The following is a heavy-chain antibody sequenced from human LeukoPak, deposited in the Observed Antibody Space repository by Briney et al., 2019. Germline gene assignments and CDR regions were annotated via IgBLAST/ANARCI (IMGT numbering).Heavy chain of an antibody. D-gene: IGHD2-2*01. J-gene: IGHJ3*02. CDR3: ARRSLCSSTSCYAFDI. V-gene: IGHV4-59*11. CDR1: GDSISSHY. CDR2: IYYSGST. Sequence: SETLSLTCTVSGDSISSHYWSWIRQPPGKGLEWIGYIYYSGSTSYNPSLKSRVTISVDTSKNQFSLKLSSVTAADTAVYYCARRSLCSSTSCYAFDIWGQGTMVTVSS.